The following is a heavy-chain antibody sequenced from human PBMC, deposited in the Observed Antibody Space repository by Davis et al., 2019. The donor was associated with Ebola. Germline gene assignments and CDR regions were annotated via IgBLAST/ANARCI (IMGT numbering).Heavy chain of an antibody. J-gene: IGHJ5*02. CDR3: ARQRWLQLGRGWFDP. CDR2: IIPIFGTA. D-gene: IGHD5-24*01. Sequence: AASVKVSCKASGGTFSSYAISWVRQAPGQGLEWMGGIIPIFGTANYAQKFQGRVTITADESTSTAYMELSSLRSEDTAVYYCARQRWLQLGRGWFDPWGQGTLVTVSS. V-gene: IGHV1-69*13. CDR1: GGTFSSYA.